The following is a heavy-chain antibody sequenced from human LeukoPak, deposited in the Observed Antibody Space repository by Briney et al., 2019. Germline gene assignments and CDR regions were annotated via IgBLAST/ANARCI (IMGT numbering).Heavy chain of an antibody. Sequence: PSETLSLTCTVSGGSICSSGYYWGWIRQPPGKGLEWIGNIYYSGSTYYNPSLKSRITISVDTSKNQFSLKLSSVTAADTAVYYCARRGPVLDRMLGHYYYYMDVWGKGTTVTVSS. CDR3: ARRGPVLDRMLGHYYYYMDV. CDR2: IYYSGST. D-gene: IGHD2-8*01. CDR1: GGSICSSGYY. J-gene: IGHJ6*03. V-gene: IGHV4-39*01.